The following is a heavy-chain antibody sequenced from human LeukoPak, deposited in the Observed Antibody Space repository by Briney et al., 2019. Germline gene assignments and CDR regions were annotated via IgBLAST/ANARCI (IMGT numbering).Heavy chain of an antibody. D-gene: IGHD2-8*02. CDR1: GFTFDDYG. J-gene: IGHJ5*02. CDR2: INWNGGST. V-gene: IGHV3-20*04. CDR3: ATYRQVLLPFKS. Sequence: GGSLRLSCAASGFTFDDYGMNWVRQAPGKGLEWVSGINWNGGSTGCADSVKGRFTISRDNAKNSLFLQMNSLRAEDTAIYYCATYRQVLLPFKSWGQGTLVTVSS.